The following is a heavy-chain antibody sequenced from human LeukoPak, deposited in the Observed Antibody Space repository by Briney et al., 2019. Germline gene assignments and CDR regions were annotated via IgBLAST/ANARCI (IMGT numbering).Heavy chain of an antibody. CDR2: IIPIFGTA. CDR3: ARDPHFDWLVPSYYYYGMDV. J-gene: IGHJ6*04. D-gene: IGHD3-9*01. V-gene: IGHV1-69*01. CDR1: GGTFSSYA. Sequence: GSSVKASCKASGGTFSSYAISWVRQAPGQGLEWMGGIIPIFGTANYAQKFQGRVTITADESTSTAYMELSSLRSEDTAVYYCARDPHFDWLVPSYYYYGMDVWGKGTTVTVSS.